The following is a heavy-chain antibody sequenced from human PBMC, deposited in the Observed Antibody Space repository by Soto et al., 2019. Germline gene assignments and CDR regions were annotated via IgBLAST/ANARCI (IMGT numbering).Heavy chain of an antibody. CDR2: IHHSGRT. CDR3: VRLIGNSWLDS. J-gene: IGHJ5*01. V-gene: IGHV4-59*04. D-gene: IGHD2-8*01. CDR1: GASITSDD. Sequence: SETLSLTCTVSGASITSDDWSWIRQPPGMGLEWIGHIHHSGRTKYNPSLRSRATMSIDTSNNQLSLQLNSVTPDDTAVYYCVRLIGNSWLDSWGQGTLVTVSS.